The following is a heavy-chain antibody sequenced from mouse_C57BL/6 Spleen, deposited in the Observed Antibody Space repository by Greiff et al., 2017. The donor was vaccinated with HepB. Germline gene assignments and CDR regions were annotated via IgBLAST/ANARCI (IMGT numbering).Heavy chain of an antibody. CDR2: IDPENGDT. V-gene: IGHV14-4*01. Sequence: EVQLQQSGAELVRPRASVKLSCTASGFNIKDDYMHWVKQRPEQGLEWIGWIDPENGDTEYASKFQGKATITADTSSNTAYLQLSSLTSEDTAVYYCTPLTWFAYWGQRTLVTVSA. CDR3: TPLTWFAY. CDR1: GFNIKDDY. J-gene: IGHJ3*01. D-gene: IGHD1-3*01.